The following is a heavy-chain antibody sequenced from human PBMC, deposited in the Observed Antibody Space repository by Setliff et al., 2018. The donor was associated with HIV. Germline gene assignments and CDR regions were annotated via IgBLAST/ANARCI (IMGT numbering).Heavy chain of an antibody. J-gene: IGHJ4*02. CDR2: IYSSGST. V-gene: IGHV4-59*01. Sequence: SETLSLTCTVSGGSIRSYYWNWIRQPPGKGLEWIGYIYSSGSTDYNPSLKSRVTISVDTSKNQVSLKLNSVTAADTAVYYCARSPGVDTNMAFDYWGQGTLVTVSS. CDR1: GGSIRSYY. CDR3: ARSPGVDTNMAFDY. D-gene: IGHD5-18*01.